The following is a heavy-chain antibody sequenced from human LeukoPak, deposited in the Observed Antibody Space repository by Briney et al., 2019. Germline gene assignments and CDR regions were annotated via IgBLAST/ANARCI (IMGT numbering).Heavy chain of an antibody. Sequence: SETLSLTCTVSGGSISSYYWSWIRQPAGKGLEWIGRIYTSGSTNYNPSLKSRVTMSVDTSKNQFSLKLSSVTAADTAVYYCARGGYYDSSGPTLDTWGQGTMVTVSS. J-gene: IGHJ3*02. CDR1: GGSISSYY. CDR2: IYTSGST. D-gene: IGHD3-22*01. V-gene: IGHV4-4*07. CDR3: ARGGYYDSSGPTLDT.